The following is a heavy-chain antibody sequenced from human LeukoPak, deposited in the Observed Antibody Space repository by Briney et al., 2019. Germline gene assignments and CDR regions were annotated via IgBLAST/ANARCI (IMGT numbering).Heavy chain of an antibody. Sequence: GGSLRLSCEVSGFSVRKNYMSWVRQAPGKGLEWVSILYSGGTTYSADSVKGRFTISRHQSKNTLYLQLNSLRADDTAVYYCARRAPTNYFFDNWGQGTLVTVSS. D-gene: IGHD1-1*01. V-gene: IGHV3-53*04. CDR3: ARRAPTNYFFDN. J-gene: IGHJ4*02. CDR1: GFSVRKNY. CDR2: LYSGGTT.